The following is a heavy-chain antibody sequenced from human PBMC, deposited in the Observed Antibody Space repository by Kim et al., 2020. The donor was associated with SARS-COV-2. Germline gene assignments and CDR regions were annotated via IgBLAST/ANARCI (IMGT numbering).Heavy chain of an antibody. CDR1: GFTFSSYA. Sequence: GGSLRLSCAASGFTFSSYAMHWVRQAPGKGLEWVAVISYDGSNKYYTDSVKGRFTISRDNSKNTLYLQMNSLRAEDTAVYYCARDPYSGYDWYFDLWGRGTLVTVSS. V-gene: IGHV3-30-3*01. CDR2: ISYDGSNK. CDR3: ARDPYSGYDWYFDL. D-gene: IGHD5-12*01. J-gene: IGHJ2*01.